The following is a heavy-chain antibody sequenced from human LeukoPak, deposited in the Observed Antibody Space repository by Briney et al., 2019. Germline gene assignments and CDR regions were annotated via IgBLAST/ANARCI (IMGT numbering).Heavy chain of an antibody. CDR3: ARTSPTSHFDF. V-gene: IGHV3-74*01. Sequence: GGSLRLSCAASGFTFTTYWMHWVRQAPGKGLVWVSRINGDGRSSNYADSVKGRFTISRDNARNTLYLQMNGLRAEDTALYYCARTSPTSHFDFWGQGTLVTVSS. CDR2: INGDGRSS. J-gene: IGHJ4*02. D-gene: IGHD3-16*01. CDR1: GFTFTTYW.